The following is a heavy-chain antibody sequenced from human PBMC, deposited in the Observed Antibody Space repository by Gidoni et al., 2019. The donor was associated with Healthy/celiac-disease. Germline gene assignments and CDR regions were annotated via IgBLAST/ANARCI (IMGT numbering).Heavy chain of an antibody. J-gene: IGHJ6*02. CDR3: ARDGPGYSYGKGLDYYYYGMDV. CDR1: GFTFSSYA. CDR2: ISYDGSNK. V-gene: IGHV3-30-3*01. Sequence: QVQLVESGGGVVQPGRSLRLSCAASGFTFSSYAMPWVRQAPGKGLEWVAVISYDGSNKYYADSVKGRFTISRDNSKNTLYLQMNSLRAEDTAVYYCARDGPGYSYGKGLDYYYYGMDVWGQGTTVTVSS. D-gene: IGHD5-18*01.